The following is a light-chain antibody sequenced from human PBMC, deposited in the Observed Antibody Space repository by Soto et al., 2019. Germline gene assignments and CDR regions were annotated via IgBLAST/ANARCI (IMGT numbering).Light chain of an antibody. V-gene: IGKV1-5*03. CDR2: KAS. Sequence: DIQMTQSPSTLSASVGDRVTITCRASQSITSWLAWYQQKPGKAPKLLIYKASSLESGVPSSFSGSGSGTEFTLTISSLQPDDFATYYCQQYYKYPWPFGQGTKVEIK. CDR3: QQYYKYPWP. CDR1: QSITSW. J-gene: IGKJ1*01.